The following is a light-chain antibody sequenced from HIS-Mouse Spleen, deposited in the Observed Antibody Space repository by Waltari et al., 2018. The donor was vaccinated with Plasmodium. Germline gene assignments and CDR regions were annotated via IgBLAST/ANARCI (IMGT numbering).Light chain of an antibody. CDR3: SSYTSSSTLPYV. CDR2: DVS. J-gene: IGLJ1*01. Sequence: QSALTQPASVSGSPGQSITIACTGTSSDVGGYNYVSWYKQNPGKAPKLMIYDVSNRPSGVSNRFSGSKSGNTASLTISGLQAGDEADYYCSSYTSSSTLPYVFGTGTKVTVL. CDR1: SSDVGGYNY. V-gene: IGLV2-14*03.